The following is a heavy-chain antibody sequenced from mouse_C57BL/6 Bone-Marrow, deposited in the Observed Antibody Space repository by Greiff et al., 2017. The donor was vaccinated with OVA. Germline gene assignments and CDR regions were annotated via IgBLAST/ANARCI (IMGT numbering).Heavy chain of an antibody. CDR1: GFTFSSYA. Sequence: EVKLVESGEGLVKPGGSLKLSCAASGFTFSSYAMSWVSQTPEKRLEWVAYISSGGDYIYYADTVKGRFTISRDNARNTLYLQMSSLKSEDTAMYYCTRGGYPFAYWGQGTLVTVSA. CDR3: TRGGYPFAY. D-gene: IGHD2-2*01. J-gene: IGHJ3*01. CDR2: ISSGGDYI. V-gene: IGHV5-9-1*02.